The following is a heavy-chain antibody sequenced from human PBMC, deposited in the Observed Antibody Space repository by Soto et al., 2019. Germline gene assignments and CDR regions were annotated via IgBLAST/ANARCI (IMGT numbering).Heavy chain of an antibody. V-gene: IGHV4-59*01. CDR2: IYYSGSA. D-gene: IGHD2-21*02. Sequence: QVQLQESGPGLVKPSETLSLTCTISGGSISGFYWGWIRQPPGKGLEWIGNIYYSGSANYDPSLMRRVTISLNTSKLQFSLNLNSVTAADTAIYYCARWTYCGGDCYWLDFWGQGTLVTVSA. J-gene: IGHJ4*02. CDR1: GGSISGFY. CDR3: ARWTYCGGDCYWLDF.